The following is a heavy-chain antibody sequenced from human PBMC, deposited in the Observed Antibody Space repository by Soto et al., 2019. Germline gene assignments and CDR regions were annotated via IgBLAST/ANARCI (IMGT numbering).Heavy chain of an antibody. CDR2: ISYDGSDK. CDR3: APALGELSPESYDS. D-gene: IGHD3-16*02. V-gene: IGHV3-30*03. J-gene: IGHJ4*02. Sequence: QVQLVESGGGVVQPGRSLRLSCAASGFTFSSYAMHWVRQAPGKGLEWVAVISYDGSDKYYADSVKGRFTISRDNSKNTMNMKMNSLRADETAVYYGAPALGELSPESYDSWGQGTLITVSS. CDR1: GFTFSSYA.